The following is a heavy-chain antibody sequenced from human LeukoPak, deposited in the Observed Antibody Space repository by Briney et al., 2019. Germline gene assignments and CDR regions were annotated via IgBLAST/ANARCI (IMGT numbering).Heavy chain of an antibody. D-gene: IGHD5-12*01. V-gene: IGHV3-33*08. CDR1: GFTFSSYA. J-gene: IGHJ4*02. Sequence: GRSLRLSCAASGFTFSSYAMHWVRQAPGKGLEWVAVIWYDGSNKYYADSVKGRFTISRDNSKNTLYLQMNSLRAEDTAVYYCARASVDIVATAYWGQGTLVTVSS. CDR2: IWYDGSNK. CDR3: ARASVDIVATAY.